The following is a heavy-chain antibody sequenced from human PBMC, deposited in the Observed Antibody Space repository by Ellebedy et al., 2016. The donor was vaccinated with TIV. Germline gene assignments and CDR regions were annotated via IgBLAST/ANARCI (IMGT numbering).Heavy chain of an antibody. D-gene: IGHD5-12*01. CDR1: GGSITNYY. J-gene: IGHJ4*02. CDR3: ARHCYTSGLEEFDY. V-gene: IGHV4-59*08. Sequence: SETLSLTCTVSGGSITNYYWNWIRQSPGKGLEWLGYIFSSGSTTYNPSLKSRLTISIDTSKNHFSLKLKFVTAADTAVYYCARHCYTSGLEEFDYWGQGTLVTVSS. CDR2: IFSSGST.